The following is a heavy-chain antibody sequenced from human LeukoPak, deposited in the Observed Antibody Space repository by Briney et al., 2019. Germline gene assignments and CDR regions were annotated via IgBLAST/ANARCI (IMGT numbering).Heavy chain of an antibody. D-gene: IGHD5-24*01. V-gene: IGHV3-30-3*01. CDR1: GFTFSGYA. Sequence: PGGSLRLSCAASGFTFSGYAMHWVRQAPGKGLEWVAVISYDGSNKYYADSVKGRSTISRDNSKNTLYLQMNSLRAEDTAVYYCARAVGMATKRSIYYWGQGTLVTVSS. CDR2: ISYDGSNK. J-gene: IGHJ4*02. CDR3: ARAVGMATKRSIYY.